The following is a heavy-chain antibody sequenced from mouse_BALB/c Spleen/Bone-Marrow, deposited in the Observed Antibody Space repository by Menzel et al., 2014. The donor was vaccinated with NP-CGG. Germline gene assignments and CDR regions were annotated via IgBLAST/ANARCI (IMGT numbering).Heavy chain of an antibody. CDR2: IYPGDGDT. J-gene: IGHJ2*01. CDR3: ARGGISVDY. CDR1: GYVFSTYW. V-gene: IGHV1-80*01. Sequence: VQLQQSGAALVRPGSSVKISCESSGYVFSTYWINWVKQRPGQGLEWIGQIYPGDGDTDYNGKFKDKATLTADKSSNTAYMQLSSLTSEDSAVYFCARGGISVDYWGQGTTLTVSS.